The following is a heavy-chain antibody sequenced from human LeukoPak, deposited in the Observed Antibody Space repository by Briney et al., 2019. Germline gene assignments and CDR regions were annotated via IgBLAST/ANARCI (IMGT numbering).Heavy chain of an antibody. CDR1: GFTFSSYW. J-gene: IGHJ3*02. D-gene: IGHD2-15*01. CDR2: TNSDGSST. V-gene: IGHV3-74*01. Sequence: GRSLRLSCAASGFTFSSYWMHWVRQAPGKGLVWVSRTNSDGSSTSYADSVKGRFTISRDNAKNTLYLQMNSLRAEDTAVYYCARGYCSGGSCYGVGAFDIWGQGTMVTVSS. CDR3: ARGYCSGGSCYGVGAFDI.